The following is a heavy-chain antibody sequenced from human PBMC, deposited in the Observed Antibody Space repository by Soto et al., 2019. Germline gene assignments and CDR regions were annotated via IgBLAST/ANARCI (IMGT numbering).Heavy chain of an antibody. CDR3: AIEYPSRTWLDYYYHGMDV. CDR2: TYYRSKGYN. Sequence: PSQTLSLTCAISGDSISSNSAAWNWSRQSPSRGLEWLGRTYYRSKGYNDYAVSVKSRITINPDTSKNQFSLQLNSVTPEDTAVYYCAIEYPSRTWLDYYYHGMDVWGQGTTVTVSS. J-gene: IGHJ6*02. V-gene: IGHV6-1*01. CDR1: GDSISSNSAA. D-gene: IGHD6-19*01.